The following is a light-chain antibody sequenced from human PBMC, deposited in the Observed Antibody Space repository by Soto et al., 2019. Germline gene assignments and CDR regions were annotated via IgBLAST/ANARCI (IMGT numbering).Light chain of an antibody. CDR3: QQYETYWRT. V-gene: IGKV1-5*03. J-gene: IGKJ1*01. Sequence: IQMTQSPSTLSASVGDRVTITCRASQSVSTWLAWYQQKPGKAPKLLIYKASSLEGGVPSRFSGTGSGTEFTLTITSLQPDDAATYYCQQYETYWRTFGQGTKVDIK. CDR2: KAS. CDR1: QSVSTW.